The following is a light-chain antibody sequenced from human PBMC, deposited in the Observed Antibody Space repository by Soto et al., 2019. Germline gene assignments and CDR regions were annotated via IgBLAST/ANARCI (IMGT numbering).Light chain of an antibody. CDR2: DVT. CDR3: RSYRSSSTLI. Sequence: QSVLTQPASVSGSPGQSITISCTGTSSDAGDYNSVSWYQHHPGKAPKLMIYDVTNRPSGVSNRFSASKSGNTASLTISGLQAEDEADYYCRSYRSSSTLIFGTGTKVTVL. CDR1: SSDAGDYNS. J-gene: IGLJ1*01. V-gene: IGLV2-14*03.